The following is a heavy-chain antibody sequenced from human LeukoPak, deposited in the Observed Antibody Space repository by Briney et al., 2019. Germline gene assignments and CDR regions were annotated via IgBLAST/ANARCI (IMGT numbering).Heavy chain of an antibody. CDR1: GGSVSSGSYY. V-gene: IGHV4-61*01. CDR2: IYYSGST. J-gene: IGHJ4*02. Sequence: PSETLSLTCTVSGGSVSSGSYYWSWIRQPPGKGLEWIGYIYYSGSTNYNPSLKSRATISVDTSKNQFSLKLSSVTAADTAVYYCARDMGGRYSYGFDYWGQGTLVTVSS. CDR3: ARDMGGRYSYGFDY. D-gene: IGHD5-18*01.